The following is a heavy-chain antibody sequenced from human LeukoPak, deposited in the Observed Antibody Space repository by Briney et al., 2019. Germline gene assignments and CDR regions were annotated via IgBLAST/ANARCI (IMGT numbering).Heavy chain of an antibody. CDR3: ARGSSGSYYNYFDF. J-gene: IGHJ4*02. V-gene: IGHV1-46*01. CDR2: INPSGDST. CDR1: GYTFTGYY. D-gene: IGHD1-26*01. Sequence: GASVKVSCKASGYTFTGYYLHWVRQAPGQGLEWMGLINPSGDSTSYAQKFQGRVTMTRDTSTTTVYMDLSNLRSEDTAVYYCARGSSGSYYNYFDFWGQGTLVTVSS.